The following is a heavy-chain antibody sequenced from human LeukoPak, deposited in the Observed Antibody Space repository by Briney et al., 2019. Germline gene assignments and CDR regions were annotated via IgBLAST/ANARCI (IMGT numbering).Heavy chain of an antibody. Sequence: PGGSLRLSFSASGFTLSNYWMHWVPQAPGKGLVWVARLHSNGAFTTYADSVKGRFNISRDTAKNTLYLQMNSLRVEDTAVYCCAPFGVVTAGDYWGQGTLVTVSS. J-gene: IGHJ4*01. D-gene: IGHD2-21*02. CDR1: GFTLSNYW. CDR2: LHSNGAFT. V-gene: IGHV3-74*01. CDR3: APFGVVTAGDY.